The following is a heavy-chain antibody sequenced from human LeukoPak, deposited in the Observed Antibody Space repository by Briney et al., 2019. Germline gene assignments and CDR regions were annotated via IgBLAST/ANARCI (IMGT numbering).Heavy chain of an antibody. V-gene: IGHV3-74*01. CDR2: INTDGSST. J-gene: IGHJ4*02. CDR1: GFTFSSYW. D-gene: IGHD6-13*01. Sequence: GGSLRLSCAASGFTFSSYWMHWVRQAPGKGLVWVPRINTDGSSTSYADSVKGRFTISRDNAKNTLYLQMHSLRAEDTAVYYCARGGGIAAAEDYWGQGTLVTVSS. CDR3: ARGGGIAAAEDY.